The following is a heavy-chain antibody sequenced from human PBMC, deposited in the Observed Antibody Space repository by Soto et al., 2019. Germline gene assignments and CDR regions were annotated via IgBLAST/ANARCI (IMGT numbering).Heavy chain of an antibody. V-gene: IGHV1-18*01. CDR1: GYTFTSYG. CDR2: ISAYNGNT. J-gene: IGHJ4*01. Sequence: ASVKVSCKASGYTFTSYGISWVRQALGQGLEWMGWISAYNGNTNYAQKLKGRVTMTTDTSTSTAYMELRSLRSDDTAVYYCAREGSGTYDFWSGYYSGEYFDYWG. CDR3: AREGSGTYDFWSGYYSGEYFDY. D-gene: IGHD3-3*01.